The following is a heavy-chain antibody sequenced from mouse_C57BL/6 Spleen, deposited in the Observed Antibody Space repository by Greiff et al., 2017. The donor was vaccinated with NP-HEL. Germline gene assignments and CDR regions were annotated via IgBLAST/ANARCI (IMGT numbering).Heavy chain of an antibody. V-gene: IGHV1-81*01. D-gene: IGHD1-1*01. J-gene: IGHJ1*03. CDR3: AREITTVYRGYFDV. CDR1: GYTFTSYG. Sequence: QVQLQQSGAELARPGASVKLSCKASGYTFTSYGISWVRQRTGQGFEWIGEIYPRSGNTYYNEKFKGKATLTADKSSSTAYMELRSLTSEDSAVYFCAREITTVYRGYFDVWGTGTTVTVSS. CDR2: IYPRSGNT.